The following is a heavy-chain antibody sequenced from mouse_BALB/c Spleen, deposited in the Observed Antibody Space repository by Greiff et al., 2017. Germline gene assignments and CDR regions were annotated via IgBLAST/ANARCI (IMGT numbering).Heavy chain of an antibody. J-gene: IGHJ3*01. CDR3: AREDYRYDEGFAY. CDR1: GFSLTSYG. V-gene: IGHV2-9*02. Sequence: VHLVESGPGLVAPSQSLSITCTVSGFSLTSYGVHWVRQPPGKGLEWLGVIWAGGSTNYNSALMSRLSISKDNSKSQVFLKMNSLQTDDTAMYYCAREDYRYDEGFAYWGQGTLVTVSA. CDR2: IWAGGST. D-gene: IGHD2-14*01.